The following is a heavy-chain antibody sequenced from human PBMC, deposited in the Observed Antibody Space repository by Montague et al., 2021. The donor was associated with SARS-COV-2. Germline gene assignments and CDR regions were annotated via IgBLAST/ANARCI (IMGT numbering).Heavy chain of an antibody. CDR2: IYSDGSRI. CDR1: EFSFRSDW. V-gene: IGHV3-74*01. CDR3: AGASGYPIRGMDV. Sequence: SLRLSCAASEFSFRSDWINWVRQGPGKGLVWVSRIYSDGSRIDYADSVKGRFTISRDNARNTVFLRMNSLRVEDAAVYYCAGASGYPIRGMDVWGQGTTVTVSS. D-gene: IGHD5-12*01. J-gene: IGHJ6*02.